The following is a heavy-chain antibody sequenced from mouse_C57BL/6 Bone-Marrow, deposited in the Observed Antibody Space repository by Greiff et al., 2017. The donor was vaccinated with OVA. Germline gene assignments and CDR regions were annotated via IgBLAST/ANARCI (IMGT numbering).Heavy chain of an antibody. V-gene: IGHV5-6*01. Sequence: EVKLLESGGDLVKPGGSLKLSCAASGFTFSSYGMSWVRQTPDKRLEWVATISSGGSYTYYTDSVKGRFTIARDNAKNTLYLQMSSLKSEDAAMYYGARGGDYYGSSYDYWGQGTTLTVSS. D-gene: IGHD1-1*01. CDR3: ARGGDYYGSSYDY. CDR2: ISSGGSYT. CDR1: GFTFSSYG. J-gene: IGHJ2*01.